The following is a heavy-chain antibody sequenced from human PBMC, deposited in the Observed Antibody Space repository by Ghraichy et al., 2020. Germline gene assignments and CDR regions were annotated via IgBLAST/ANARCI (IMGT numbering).Heavy chain of an antibody. D-gene: IGHD2-15*01. J-gene: IGHJ5*02. Sequence: SETLSLTCTVSGGSVSSTSYYWSWIRQPPGKGLEWIGYIYYSGTTKYNPSLEGRVTISVDTSKNQFSLKLNSMTAADTAVYYCARNCRGGGTCYSNWFDPWGQGTLVTVSS. CDR3: ARNCRGGGTCYSNWFDP. CDR2: IYYSGTT. V-gene: IGHV4-61*01. CDR1: GGSVSSTSYY.